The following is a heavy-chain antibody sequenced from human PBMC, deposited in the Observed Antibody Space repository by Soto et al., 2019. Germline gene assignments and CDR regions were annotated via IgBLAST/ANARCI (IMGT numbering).Heavy chain of an antibody. CDR1: GGTFSSYA. J-gene: IGHJ6*02. CDR3: ARDYIAARKSYYYGMDV. Sequence: QVQLVQSGAEVKKPGSSVKVSCKASGGTFSSYAISWVRQAPGQGLEWMGGIIPIFGTANYAQKFQGRVTITADESTIRAYRELSSVRSEDTAVYYCARDYIAARKSYYYGMDVWGQGTTVTVSS. D-gene: IGHD6-6*01. V-gene: IGHV1-69*01. CDR2: IIPIFGTA.